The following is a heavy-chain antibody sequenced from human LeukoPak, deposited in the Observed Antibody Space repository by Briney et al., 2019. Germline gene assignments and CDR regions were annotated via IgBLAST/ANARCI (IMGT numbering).Heavy chain of an antibody. Sequence: ASVKVSCKASGYTFTSYDINWVRQATGQGLEWVGWMNPNSGNTGYAQKFQGRVTMTRNTSISTAYMELSSLRSEDTAVYYCARASKSNYDILTGYYYYYYMDVWGKGTTVTVSS. D-gene: IGHD3-9*01. V-gene: IGHV1-8*01. CDR3: ARASKSNYDILTGYYYYYYMDV. CDR2: MNPNSGNT. CDR1: GYTFTSYD. J-gene: IGHJ6*03.